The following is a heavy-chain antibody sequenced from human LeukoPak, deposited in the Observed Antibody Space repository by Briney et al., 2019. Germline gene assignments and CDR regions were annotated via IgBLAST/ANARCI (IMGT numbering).Heavy chain of an antibody. D-gene: IGHD3-22*01. Sequence: SETLSLTCTVSGGSISSGGYYWSWIRQHPGKGLEWIGYIYHSGSTYYNPSLKSRVTISVDRSKNQFSLKLSSVTAADTAVYYCARVAGYYYDPWGGYYFDYWGQGTLVTVSS. CDR3: ARVAGYYYDPWGGYYFDY. V-gene: IGHV4-30-2*01. J-gene: IGHJ4*02. CDR2: IYHSGST. CDR1: GGSISSGGYY.